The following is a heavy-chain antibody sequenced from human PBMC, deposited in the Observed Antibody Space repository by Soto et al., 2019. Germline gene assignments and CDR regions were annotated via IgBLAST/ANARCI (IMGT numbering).Heavy chain of an antibody. CDR1: GGTFSSYA. CDR3: AREPGANCGGDCYHYYYGMDV. V-gene: IGHV1-69*01. CDR2: IIPLGGTA. Sequence: QVQLVQSGAAVKKPGSSVKVSCKASGGTFSSYAISWVRQAPGQGREWMGGIIPLGGTANYAQKFQVRVTITAHESTSTAYMELRSLRSEDTAVYYCAREPGANCGGDCYHYYYGMDVWGQGTTVTVSS. D-gene: IGHD2-21*02. J-gene: IGHJ6*02.